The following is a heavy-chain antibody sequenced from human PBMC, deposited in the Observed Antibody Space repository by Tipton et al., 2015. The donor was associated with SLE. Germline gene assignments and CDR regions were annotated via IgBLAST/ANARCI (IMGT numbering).Heavy chain of an antibody. CDR1: GGSISSSSYY. D-gene: IGHD6-19*01. CDR3: ARSGGGQWLVGDWYFDL. Sequence: TLSLTCTVSGGSISSSSYYWGWIRQPPGKGLEWIGSIYYSGSTNYNPSLKSRVTISVDTSKNQFSLKLSSVTAADTAVYYCARSGGGQWLVGDWYFDLWGRGTLVTVSS. J-gene: IGHJ2*01. V-gene: IGHV4-39*07. CDR2: IYYSGST.